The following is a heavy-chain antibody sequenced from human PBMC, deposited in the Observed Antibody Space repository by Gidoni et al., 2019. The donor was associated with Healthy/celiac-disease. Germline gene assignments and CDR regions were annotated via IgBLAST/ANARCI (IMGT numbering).Heavy chain of an antibody. CDR2: INAGNGNT. V-gene: IGHV1-3*01. CDR3: ARGGYYYGSGTNFDY. J-gene: IGHJ4*02. CDR1: GSTFTSYA. Sequence: QVQLVQSGAAVKKPGASVKVSCKASGSTFTSYAMHWVRQAPGQRLEWMGWINAGNGNTKYSQKFQGRVTITRDTSASTAYMELSSLRSEDTAVYYCARGGYYYGSGTNFDYWGQGTLVTVSS. D-gene: IGHD3-10*01.